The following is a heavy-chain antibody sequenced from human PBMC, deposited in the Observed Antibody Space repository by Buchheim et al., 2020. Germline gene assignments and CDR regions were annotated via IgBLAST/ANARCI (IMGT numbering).Heavy chain of an antibody. CDR3: TTSTVVSATYWYFNV. V-gene: IGHV3-15*07. J-gene: IGHJ2*01. CDR1: GFTFSDAW. D-gene: IGHD2-21*02. Sequence: EEQLVESGGGLVKPGGSLRLSCAASGFTFSDAWMNWVRQAPGKGLEWVGRIKREADGGTAEYAAPVRGRFTLSRDDSTDTQYLQMNSLRAEDTAVYYCTTSTVVSATYWYFNVWGRGTL. CDR2: IKREADGGTA.